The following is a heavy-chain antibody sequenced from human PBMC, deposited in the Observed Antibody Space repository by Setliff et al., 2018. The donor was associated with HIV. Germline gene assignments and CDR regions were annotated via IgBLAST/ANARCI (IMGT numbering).Heavy chain of an antibody. V-gene: IGHV3-20*04. CDR2: INWNGGST. CDR1: GFTFSSYR. J-gene: IGHJ4*02. D-gene: IGHD2-15*01. CDR3: ARSQLSLLYCSGGNCYTDY. Sequence: PGGSLSLSCAASGFTFSSYRMSWVRQATGQGLEWVSGINWNGGSTGYADSVKGRFTISRDNAKNSLYLQMNSLRAEDTAVYYCARSQLSLLYCSGGNCYTDYWGQGTLVTVSS.